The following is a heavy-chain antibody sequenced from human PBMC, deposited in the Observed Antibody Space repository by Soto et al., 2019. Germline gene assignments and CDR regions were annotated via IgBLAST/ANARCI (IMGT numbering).Heavy chain of an antibody. CDR2: ISGSGGST. CDR3: ARRTVGWYFDL. D-gene: IGHD4-17*01. Sequence: EVQLLESGGGLVQPGGSLRLSCAASGFTFSSYAMSWVRQAPGKGLEWVSAISGSGGSTYYADSVKGRFTIARDNSKNTLSLQMNSLRAEDTAVYYCARRTVGWYFDLWGRGTLVTVSS. V-gene: IGHV3-23*01. CDR1: GFTFSSYA. J-gene: IGHJ2*01.